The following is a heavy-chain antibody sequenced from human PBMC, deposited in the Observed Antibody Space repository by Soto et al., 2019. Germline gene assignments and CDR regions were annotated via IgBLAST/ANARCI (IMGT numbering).Heavy chain of an antibody. CDR1: GGTFSSYA. D-gene: IGHD3-22*01. CDR3: ARAEPYYYDSSGYYLEGYFDY. J-gene: IGHJ4*02. V-gene: IGHV1-69*13. CDR2: IIPIFGTA. Sequence: ASVKVSCKASGGTFSSYAISWVRQAPGQGLEWMGGIIPIFGTANYAQKFQGRVTITADESTSTAYMELSSLRSEDTAVYYCARAEPYYYDSSGYYLEGYFDYWGQGTLVTVSS.